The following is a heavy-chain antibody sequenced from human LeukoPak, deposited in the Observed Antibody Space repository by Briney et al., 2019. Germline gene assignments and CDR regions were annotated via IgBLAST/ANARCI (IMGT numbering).Heavy chain of an antibody. CDR2: ISYDGSNK. D-gene: IGHD3-9*01. CDR3: ARSHYDILTGYYPHWLDP. J-gene: IGHJ5*02. CDR1: GFTFSSYA. Sequence: LRLSCAASGFTFSSYAMHWVRQAPGKGLEWVAVISYDGSNKYYADSVKGRFTISRDNSKNTLYLQMNSLRAEDTAVYYCARSHYDILTGYYPHWLDPWGQGTLVTVSS. V-gene: IGHV3-30*04.